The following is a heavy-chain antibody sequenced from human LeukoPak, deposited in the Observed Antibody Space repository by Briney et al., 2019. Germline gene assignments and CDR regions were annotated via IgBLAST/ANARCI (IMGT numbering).Heavy chain of an antibody. CDR3: AREGSSSCYDSCNWFDP. CDR1: GFTFSSYE. J-gene: IGHJ5*02. Sequence: GGSLRLSCAASGFTFSSYEMSWVRQAPGKALEWISHISGSGTTIYYGDSVKGRFTISRDNAKTSLYLQMNSLRAEDTAIYYCAREGSSSCYDSCNWFDPWGQGTLVTVSS. V-gene: IGHV3-48*03. D-gene: IGHD2-2*01. CDR2: ISGSGTTI.